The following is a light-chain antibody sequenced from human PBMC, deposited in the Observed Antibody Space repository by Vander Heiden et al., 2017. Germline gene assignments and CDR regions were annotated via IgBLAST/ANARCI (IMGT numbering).Light chain of an antibody. V-gene: IGLV2-23*02. J-gene: IGLJ3*02. CDR3: CSYAGSSTPGV. CDR1: SSDVGSYNL. Sequence: QSALTHPSSVSGSPGQSITIPCTGTSSDVGSYNLVSWYQQHPGKAPKLMIYEVSKRPSGVSNRFSGSKSGNTASLTISGLQAEDEADYYCCSYAGSSTPGVFGGGTKLTVL. CDR2: EVS.